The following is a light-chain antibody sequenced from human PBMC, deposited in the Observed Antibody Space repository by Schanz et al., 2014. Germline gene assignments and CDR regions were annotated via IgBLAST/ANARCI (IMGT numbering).Light chain of an antibody. Sequence: QSALTQPPSVSGSPGQSVTISCTGTSSDVGSYNRVSWYQQPPGTAPKVIIYEVSNRPSGVSNRFSGSKSGNTASLTISGLQAEDEADYYCSSYTSSNTGVFGGGTKLTVL. CDR2: EVS. CDR1: SSDVGSYNR. J-gene: IGLJ3*02. V-gene: IGLV2-18*02. CDR3: SSYTSSNTGV.